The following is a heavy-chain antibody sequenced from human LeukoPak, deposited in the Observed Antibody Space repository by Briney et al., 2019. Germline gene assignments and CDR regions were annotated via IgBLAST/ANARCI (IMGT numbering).Heavy chain of an antibody. CDR2: IYYSGST. CDR3: ARPDPQLVLHY. D-gene: IGHD6-13*01. CDR1: GGSISSSSYY. J-gene: IGHJ4*02. V-gene: IGHV4-39*01. Sequence: PSETLSLTCTVSGGSISSSSYYWGWIRQPPGKGLEWIGSIYYSGSTYYNPSLKSRVTISVDTSKNQFSLKLSSVTAADTAVYYCARPDPQLVLHYWGQGTLVTVSS.